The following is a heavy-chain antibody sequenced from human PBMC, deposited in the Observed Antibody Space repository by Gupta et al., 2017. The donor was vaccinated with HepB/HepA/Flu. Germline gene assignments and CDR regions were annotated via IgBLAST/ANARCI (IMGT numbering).Heavy chain of an antibody. V-gene: IGHV3-23*01. D-gene: IGHD1-1*01. J-gene: IGHJ4*02. Sequence: EVRLLESGGGLVQPGGSLRLSCTTSGFNFGTYPMRWVRQAPGKGLVWVSGISGSGDRMYYAESMKGRFTISRDNSKNTVYLQVNSLRAEDTAVYYCAKVRWGTTLPIDSFDYWGQGTLVTVSS. CDR3: AKVRWGTTLPIDSFDY. CDR1: GFNFGTYP. CDR2: ISGSGDRM.